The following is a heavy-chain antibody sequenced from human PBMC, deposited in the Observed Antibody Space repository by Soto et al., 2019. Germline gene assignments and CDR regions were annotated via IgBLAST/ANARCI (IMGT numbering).Heavy chain of an antibody. CDR3: ARFREVAFDY. D-gene: IGHD1-26*01. Sequence: SETLSLTCTVSGGSISSGGYYWSWIRQHPGKVLEWIGYIYYSGSTYYNPSLKSRVTIXXXXSXNXFXLXXXSVTXADTAVYYCARFREVAFDYWGQGTLVTVSS. CDR1: GGSISSGGYY. CDR2: IYYSGST. J-gene: IGHJ4*02. V-gene: IGHV4-31*03.